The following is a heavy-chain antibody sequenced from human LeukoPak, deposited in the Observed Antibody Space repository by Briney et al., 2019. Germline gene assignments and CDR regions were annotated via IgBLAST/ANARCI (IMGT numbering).Heavy chain of an antibody. Sequence: GESLKISCKGSGYSFTSYWIGWVRQMPGKGLEWMGIIYPGDSDTRYSPSFQGQVTISANKSISTAYLQWSSLKASDTAMYYCARTVDTAMAAFDYWGQGTLVTVSS. D-gene: IGHD5-18*01. CDR1: GYSFTSYW. V-gene: IGHV5-51*01. CDR3: ARTVDTAMAAFDY. J-gene: IGHJ4*02. CDR2: IYPGDSDT.